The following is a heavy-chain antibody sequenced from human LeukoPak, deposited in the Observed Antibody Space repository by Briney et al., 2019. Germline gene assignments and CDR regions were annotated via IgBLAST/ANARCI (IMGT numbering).Heavy chain of an antibody. J-gene: IGHJ4*02. CDR1: GFTFSRFA. V-gene: IGHV3-48*04. CDR3: ARDTFQPGLIDS. CDR2: INTDSSDI. Sequence: HSGGSLRLPCAASGFTFSRFAMNWVRQAPGKGLEWVSYINTDSSDIHYADSVKGRFTISRDNARNTLYLQLSSLRAEDSAVYYCARDTFQPGLIDSWGQGTLVTVSS. D-gene: IGHD2-2*01.